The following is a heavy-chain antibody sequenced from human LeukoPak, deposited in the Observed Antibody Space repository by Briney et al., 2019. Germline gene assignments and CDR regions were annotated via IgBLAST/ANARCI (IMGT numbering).Heavy chain of an antibody. J-gene: IGHJ6*02. CDR3: ARHGAAGSYYYGMDV. CDR1: GGSISSYY. V-gene: IGHV4-59*08. D-gene: IGHD6-13*01. CDR2: IYYSGST. Sequence: SETLSLTCTVSGGSISSYYWSWIRQPPGKGLEWIGYIYYSGSTNYNPSLKSRVTISVDTSKNQFSLKLSSVTAADTAVYCCARHGAAGSYYYGMDVWGQGTTVTVSS.